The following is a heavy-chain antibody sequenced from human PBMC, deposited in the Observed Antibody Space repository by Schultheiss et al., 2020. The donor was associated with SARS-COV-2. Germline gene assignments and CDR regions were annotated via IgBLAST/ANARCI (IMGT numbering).Heavy chain of an antibody. V-gene: IGHV4-38-2*01. CDR2: INHSGST. CDR1: GYSISSGHF. D-gene: IGHD2-15*01. J-gene: IGHJ5*02. CDR3: ARGRDCSGGSCQGDP. Sequence: SETLSLTCAVSGYSISSGHFWGWMRQPPGKGLEWIGEINHSGSTNYNPSLKSRVTISVDTSKNQFSLKLSSVTAADTAVYYCARGRDCSGGSCQGDPWGQGTLVTVSS.